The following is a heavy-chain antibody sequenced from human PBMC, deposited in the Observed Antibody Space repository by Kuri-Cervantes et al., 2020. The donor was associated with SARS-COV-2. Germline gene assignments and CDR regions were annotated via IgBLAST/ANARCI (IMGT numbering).Heavy chain of an antibody. Sequence: GESLKISCAASGFTFSSYAVHWVRQAPGKGLEWVAVISYDGSNKYYADSVKGRFTISRDNSKNTLYLQMNSLRAEDTAVYYCARDGDIVVVREGFDYWGQGTLVTVSS. CDR1: GFTFSSYA. CDR3: ARDGDIVVVREGFDY. V-gene: IGHV3-30-3*01. J-gene: IGHJ4*02. CDR2: ISYDGSNK. D-gene: IGHD2-2*01.